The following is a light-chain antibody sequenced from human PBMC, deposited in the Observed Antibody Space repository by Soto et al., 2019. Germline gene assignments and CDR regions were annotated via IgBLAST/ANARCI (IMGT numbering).Light chain of an antibody. CDR2: GAS. V-gene: IGKV3-15*01. CDR3: QQYRGWPRT. Sequence: IVLTQSPGTLSFSPGEIVTLSCRASQSVDINLAWYQQKPGQAPRLLIYGASTRATDMSGTFSGRGSGTEFTLTINNLRPEDFAVYYCQQYRGWPRTFGQGTKVDIK. J-gene: IGKJ1*01. CDR1: QSVDIN.